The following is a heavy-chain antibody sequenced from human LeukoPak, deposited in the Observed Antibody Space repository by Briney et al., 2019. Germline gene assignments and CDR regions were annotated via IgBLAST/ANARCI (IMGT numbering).Heavy chain of an antibody. D-gene: IGHD2-15*01. Sequence: ASVKVSCKASGYTFTGYYMHWVRQAPGQGLEWMGWINPNSGGTNYAQKFQGRVTMTRDTSISTAYMELSRLRDDDTAVFYCATSFIGSCSGGTCRVPGDWGQGTLVTVSS. CDR1: GYTFTGYY. J-gene: IGHJ4*02. V-gene: IGHV1-2*02. CDR3: ATSFIGSCSGGTCRVPGD. CDR2: INPNSGGT.